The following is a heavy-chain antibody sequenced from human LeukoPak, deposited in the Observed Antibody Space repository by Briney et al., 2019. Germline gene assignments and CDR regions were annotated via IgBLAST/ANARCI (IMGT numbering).Heavy chain of an antibody. CDR3: ARDGEILWFGELLY. D-gene: IGHD3-10*01. V-gene: IGHV3-30*04. Sequence: PGRSLRLPCAASGFTFSSYAMHWVRQAPGKGLEWVAVISYDGSNKYYADSVKGRFTISRDNSKNTLYLQMNSLRAEDTAVYYCARDGEILWFGELLYWGQGTLVTVSS. CDR1: GFTFSSYA. J-gene: IGHJ4*02. CDR2: ISYDGSNK.